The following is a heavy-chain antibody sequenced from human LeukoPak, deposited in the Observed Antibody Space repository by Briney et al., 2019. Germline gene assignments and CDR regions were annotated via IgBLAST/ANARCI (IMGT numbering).Heavy chain of an antibody. CDR3: ARAYYYDSIGYYFFDY. V-gene: IGHV4-4*07. CDR2: IYTSGST. J-gene: IGHJ4*02. D-gene: IGHD3-22*01. Sequence: PSETLSLTCTVSGGSISSYYWSWIRQPAGKGLEWIGRIYTSGSTNYNPSLKSRVTISVDKSKNQFSLKLSSVTAADTAVYHGARAYYYDSIGYYFFDYWGQGTLVTVSS. CDR1: GGSISSYY.